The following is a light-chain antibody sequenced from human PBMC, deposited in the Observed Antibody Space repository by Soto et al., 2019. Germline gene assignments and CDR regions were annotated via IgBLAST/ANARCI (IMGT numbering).Light chain of an antibody. CDR2: DAS. V-gene: IGKV3-11*01. Sequence: IALTQSPSTLSSSPGERATLACRASQSVNTYLAWYQQKPGQAPRLLIYDASNRATGIPARFSGTGSGTDFTLTISNLEPEDFAVYYCQEYDNSSIAFGRGTRLEI. CDR3: QEYDNSSIA. J-gene: IGKJ5*01. CDR1: QSVNTY.